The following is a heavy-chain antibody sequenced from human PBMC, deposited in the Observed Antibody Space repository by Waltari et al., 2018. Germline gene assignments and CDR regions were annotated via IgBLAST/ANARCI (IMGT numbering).Heavy chain of an antibody. Sequence: QVQLQQWGAGLLKPSETLSLTCAVYGGSFSGYYWSWIRQPPGKGLEWIGEINHSGSTHYNPSLKSRVTISVDTSKNQFSLKLSSVTAADTAVYYCASDFEAAAGSFDYWGQGTLVTVSS. CDR3: ASDFEAAAGSFDY. V-gene: IGHV4-34*01. D-gene: IGHD6-13*01. CDR1: GGSFSGYY. CDR2: INHSGST. J-gene: IGHJ4*02.